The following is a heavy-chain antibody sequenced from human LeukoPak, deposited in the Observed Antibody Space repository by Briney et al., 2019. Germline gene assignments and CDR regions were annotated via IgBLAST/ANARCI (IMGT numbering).Heavy chain of an antibody. J-gene: IGHJ4*02. CDR2: IKSKTDGGTT. V-gene: IGHV3-15*01. CDR1: GFSFSDYY. Sequence: GGSLRLSCAASGFSFSDYYMSWVRQAPGKGLDWVGRIKSKTDGGTTDYAAPVKGRFTISRDDSKNTLYLQMNSLKTEDTAVYYCTTDNPPVVTPVDYWGQGTLVTVSS. CDR3: TTDNPPVVTPVDY. D-gene: IGHD4-23*01.